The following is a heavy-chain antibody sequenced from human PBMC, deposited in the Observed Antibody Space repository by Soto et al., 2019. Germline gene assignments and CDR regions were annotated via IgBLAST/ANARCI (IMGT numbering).Heavy chain of an antibody. J-gene: IGHJ4*02. CDR2: ISAYNGNT. V-gene: IGHV1-18*01. CDR3: ARDQFDSYGPKGGLDY. CDR1: GYTFTSYG. Sequence: QVQLVQSGAEVKKPGASVKVSCKASGYTFTSYGISWVRQAPGQGLEWMGWISAYNGNTNYAQKLQGRVTITTDSSTSTAYMELRSVRSDDTAVYYCARDQFDSYGPKGGLDYWGQGTLVTVSS. D-gene: IGHD5-18*01.